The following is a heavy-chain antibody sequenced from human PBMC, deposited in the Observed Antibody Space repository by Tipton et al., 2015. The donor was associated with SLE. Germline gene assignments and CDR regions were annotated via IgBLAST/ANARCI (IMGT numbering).Heavy chain of an antibody. CDR3: ARESMVVAAPVGDCSLYYDSGMGA. CDR2: IKQDGSEK. V-gene: IGHV3-7*03. CDR1: GFTFSSYW. D-gene: IGHD2-15*01. Sequence: SLRLSCAASGFTFSSYWMSWVRQAPGKGLEWVANIKQDGSEKYYVDSVKGRFTISRDNAKNSLYLQMNRLRAEDTAVYYCARESMVVAAPVGDCSLYYDSGMGAWGQGTTVAVSS. J-gene: IGHJ6*02.